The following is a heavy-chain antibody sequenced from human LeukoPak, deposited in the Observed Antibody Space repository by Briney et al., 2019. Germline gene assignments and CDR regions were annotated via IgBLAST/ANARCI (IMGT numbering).Heavy chain of an antibody. CDR2: ISGSGDST. J-gene: IGHJ5*02. CDR1: GFIFGSYA. V-gene: IGHV3-23*01. Sequence: GGSLRLSCAASGFIFGSYAMSWVRQAPGKGLEWVSVISGSGDSTYYADSVKDRFTVSRDNSKNTLYLQINSLRVEDTAVYYCIVFGDSNHWGQGTLVTVSS. D-gene: IGHD4-17*01. CDR3: IVFGDSNH.